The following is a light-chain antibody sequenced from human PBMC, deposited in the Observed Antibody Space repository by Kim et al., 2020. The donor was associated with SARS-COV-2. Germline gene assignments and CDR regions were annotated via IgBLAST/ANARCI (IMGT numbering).Light chain of an antibody. Sequence: EIVLTQSPGTLSLSPGERATLSCRASQSVSSSYLAWYQQKPGQAPRLLIYGASSRATGIPDRFSGSESGTDFTLTISRLEPEDFAVYYCQQYGSSRTFGQGTKLEI. CDR3: QQYGSSRT. CDR2: GAS. J-gene: IGKJ2*01. CDR1: QSVSSSY. V-gene: IGKV3-20*01.